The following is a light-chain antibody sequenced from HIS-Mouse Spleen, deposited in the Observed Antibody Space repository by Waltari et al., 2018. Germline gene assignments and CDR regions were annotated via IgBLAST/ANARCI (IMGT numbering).Light chain of an antibody. CDR3: QQLNSYPPT. CDR1: QGISSY. CDR2: AAS. V-gene: IGKV1-9*01. Sequence: DIQLTQSPSFLSASVGARVTITCRASQGISSYLAWYQQKPGKAPKLLIYAASTLQSGVPSRFSGSGSGTEFTLTISSLQHEDFATYYCQQLNSYPPTFGQGTKVEIK. J-gene: IGKJ1*01.